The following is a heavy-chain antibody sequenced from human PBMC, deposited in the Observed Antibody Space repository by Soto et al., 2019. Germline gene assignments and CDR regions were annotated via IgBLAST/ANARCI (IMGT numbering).Heavy chain of an antibody. D-gene: IGHD3-22*01. Sequence: GGSLRLSCAASGFTFDDYAMHWVRQAPGKGLEWVSGISWNSGSIGYADSVKGRFTISRDNAKNSLYLQMNSLRAEDTALYYCAKDSHLYYDSSGYYYFDYWGQGTLVTVSS. CDR1: GFTFDDYA. V-gene: IGHV3-9*01. CDR2: ISWNSGSI. J-gene: IGHJ4*02. CDR3: AKDSHLYYDSSGYYYFDY.